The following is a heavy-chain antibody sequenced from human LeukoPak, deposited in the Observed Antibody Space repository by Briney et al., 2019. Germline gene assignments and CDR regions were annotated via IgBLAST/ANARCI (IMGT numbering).Heavy chain of an antibody. CDR1: GFTFSDYW. D-gene: IGHD6-6*01. J-gene: IGHJ4*02. CDR3: ARRGGSSSRRSPIGY. Sequence: RGSLRLSCAASGFTFSDYWMTWVRQAPGKGPEWVANIKQDGSQRYYVDSVRGRFTISRDNAKNSLFLQMNGLRAEDTAVYYCARRGGSSSRRSPIGYWGQGTLVTVSS. V-gene: IGHV3-7*01. CDR2: IKQDGSQR.